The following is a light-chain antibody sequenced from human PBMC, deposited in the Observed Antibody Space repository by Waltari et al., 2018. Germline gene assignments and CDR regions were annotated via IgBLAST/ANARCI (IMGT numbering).Light chain of an antibody. J-gene: IGLJ1*01. Sequence: QSALTQPASVSGSPGQSITISCTGTSSDVGGYNYVSWYQQHPGKAPKLMIYDVSKRPSGVSNRFSGSKSGRTASLTISGLPAEDEADYYCSSYTSSSTYVFGTGTKVTAL. CDR1: SSDVGGYNY. CDR2: DVS. CDR3: SSYTSSSTYV. V-gene: IGLV2-14*01.